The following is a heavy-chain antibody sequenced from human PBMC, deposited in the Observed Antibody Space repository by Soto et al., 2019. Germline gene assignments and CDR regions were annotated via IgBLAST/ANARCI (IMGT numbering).Heavy chain of an antibody. CDR1: GGSIGSGGYS. Sequence: PSETLSLTCAVSGGSIGSGGYSWSWIRQPPGKGLEWIGYIYHSGSTYYNPSLKSRVTISVDRSKNQFSLKLSSVTAADTAVYYCARRYYYDSSGYYFDYWGQGTLVTVSS. CDR3: ARRYYYDSSGYYFDY. J-gene: IGHJ4*02. CDR2: IYHSGST. V-gene: IGHV4-30-2*01. D-gene: IGHD3-22*01.